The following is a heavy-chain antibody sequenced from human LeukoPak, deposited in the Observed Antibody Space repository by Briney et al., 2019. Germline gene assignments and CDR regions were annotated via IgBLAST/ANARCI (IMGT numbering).Heavy chain of an antibody. Sequence: GGPLRLSCAASGFNLSNYEMNWVRQAPGKGLEWVSYISSSDSTIYNADSVKGRFTISRDNAKNSLYLQMNSLRAEDTAVYYCSRQRSGWSDFDSWGQGALVTVSS. D-gene: IGHD6-19*01. CDR3: SRQRSGWSDFDS. CDR1: GFNLSNYE. CDR2: ISSSDSTI. V-gene: IGHV3-48*03. J-gene: IGHJ4*02.